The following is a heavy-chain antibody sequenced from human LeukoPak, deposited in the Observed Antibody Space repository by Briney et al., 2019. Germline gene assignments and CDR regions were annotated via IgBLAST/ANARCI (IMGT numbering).Heavy chain of an antibody. CDR2: IYYSGST. V-gene: IGHV4-39*07. CDR1: GGSISSSSYY. Sequence: PSETLSLTCTVSGGSISSSSYYWGWIRQPPGKGLEWIGSIYYSGSTYYNPSLKSRVTISVDTSKNQFSLKLSSVTAADTAVYYCAGARFYYYGSETNYYYGMDVWGQGTTVTVSS. D-gene: IGHD3-10*01. CDR3: AGARFYYYGSETNYYYGMDV. J-gene: IGHJ6*02.